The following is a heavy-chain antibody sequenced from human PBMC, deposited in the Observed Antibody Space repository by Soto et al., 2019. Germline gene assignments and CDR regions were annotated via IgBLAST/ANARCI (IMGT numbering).Heavy chain of an antibody. J-gene: IGHJ6*02. V-gene: IGHV1-69*11. CDR1: GGTFSSSG. D-gene: IGHD3-16*02. CDR2: IVPSLDTT. CDR3: ARWPQPRYTADHYDVDV. Sequence: ASVKVSCKASGGTFSSSGFSWVRQAPGQGLEWMGMIVPSLDTTNYAQKFQARVTITADEVTSTAYMDLRSLRSEDTAVYYCARWPQPRYTADHYDVDVWGQGPRVTVSS.